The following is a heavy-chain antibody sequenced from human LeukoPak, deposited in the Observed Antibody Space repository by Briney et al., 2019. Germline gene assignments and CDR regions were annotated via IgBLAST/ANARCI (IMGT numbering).Heavy chain of an antibody. CDR2: SAYKGSNE. J-gene: IGHJ5*02. D-gene: IGHD1-26*01. V-gene: IGHV3-33*01. CDR3: ARGNSYHWFDP. Sequence: GRSLRLSCAASGSTFSSYGFHWVRQAPGKGLEWVALSAYKGSNEYYADSVRGRFTISRDNSKNTLYLQMDSLRVEDTAVYYCARGNSYHWFDPWGQGTLVTVSS. CDR1: GSTFSSYG.